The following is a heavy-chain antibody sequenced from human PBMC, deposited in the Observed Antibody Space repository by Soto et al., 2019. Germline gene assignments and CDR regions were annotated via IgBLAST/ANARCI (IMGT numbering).Heavy chain of an antibody. V-gene: IGHV4-31*03. CDR1: GGSISSGGYY. D-gene: IGHD3-22*01. CDR3: ARGGYYDSSGFDAFDI. CDR2: IYYSGST. J-gene: IGHJ3*02. Sequence: QVQLRESGPGLVKPSQTLSLTCTVSGGSISSGGYYWSWIRQHPGKGLEWIGYIYYSGSTYYNPSLKSRVTISVDTSKNQFSLKLSSVTAADTAVYYCARGGYYDSSGFDAFDIWGQGTMVTVSS.